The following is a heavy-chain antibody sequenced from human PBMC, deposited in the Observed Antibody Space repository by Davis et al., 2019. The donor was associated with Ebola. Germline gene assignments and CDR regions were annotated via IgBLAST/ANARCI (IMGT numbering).Heavy chain of an antibody. CDR1: GFTFSSYA. J-gene: IGHJ4*02. V-gene: IGHV3-23*01. CDR2: ISGSGGST. Sequence: PGGSLRLSCAASGFTFSSYAMSWVRQAPGKGLEWVSTISGSGGSTYYADSVKGRFTISRDNSKNTLYLQMNSLRAEDTAVYYCAKDSAYDSSGYYYEGNFDYWGQGSLVTVSS. D-gene: IGHD3-22*01. CDR3: AKDSAYDSSGYYYEGNFDY.